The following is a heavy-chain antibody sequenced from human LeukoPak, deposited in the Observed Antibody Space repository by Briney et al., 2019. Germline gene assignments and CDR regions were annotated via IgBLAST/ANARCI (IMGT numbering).Heavy chain of an antibody. V-gene: IGHV4-34*01. J-gene: IGHJ6*03. D-gene: IGHD5-18*01. CDR2: INHSGST. CDR3: ARGFEDTAMANYYYMDV. Sequence: SETLSLTCAVYGGSFSGYYWSWIRQPPGKGLEWIGEINHSGSTNYNPSLKSRVTISVDTSKNQFSLKLSSVTAADMAVYYCARGFEDTAMANYYYMDVWGKGTTVTVSS. CDR1: GGSFSGYY.